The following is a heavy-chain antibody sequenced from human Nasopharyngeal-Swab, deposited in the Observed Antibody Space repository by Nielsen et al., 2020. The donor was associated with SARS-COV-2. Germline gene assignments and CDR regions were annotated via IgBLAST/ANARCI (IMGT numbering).Heavy chain of an antibody. J-gene: IGHJ6*03. Sequence: SVKVSCKASGCTFSSYAISWVRQAPGQGLEWMGGINPIFGTANYAQKFQGRVTVTADESATIAYIEISSLRSEDTAVYYCTTFYTSMAGRAYYYMDVWGKGTTVTVSS. D-gene: IGHD5-18*01. CDR2: INPIFGTA. CDR3: TTFYTSMAGRAYYYMDV. CDR1: GCTFSSYA. V-gene: IGHV1-69*13.